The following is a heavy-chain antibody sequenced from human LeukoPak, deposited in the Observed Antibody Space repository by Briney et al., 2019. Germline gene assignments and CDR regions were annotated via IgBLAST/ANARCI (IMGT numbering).Heavy chain of an antibody. CDR3: ARQVGAYAFDI. J-gene: IGHJ3*02. D-gene: IGHD1-26*01. V-gene: IGHV4-38-2*01. CDR1: GYSLSSGYY. Sequence: SETLSLTCAVSGYSLSSGYYWGWIRQPPGKGLEWIGSIYHSGSTYYNPSLKSRVTISVDTSKNQFSLKLSSVTAADTAAYYCARQVGAYAFDIWGQGTMVTVSS. CDR2: IYHSGST.